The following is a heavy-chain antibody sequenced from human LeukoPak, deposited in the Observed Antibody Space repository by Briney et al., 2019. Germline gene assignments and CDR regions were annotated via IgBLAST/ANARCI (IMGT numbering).Heavy chain of an antibody. CDR3: ARDDSDVGIVATISREGDYFDY. CDR2: IAYDGSKK. J-gene: IGHJ4*02. CDR1: GFTFSSYA. Sequence: GGSLRLSCVASGFTFSSYAMHWVRQAPGKGLEWVAVIAYDGSKKYYADSVKGRFTISRDNYKYTLYLQMNSLRAEDTAVYYCARDDSDVGIVATISREGDYFDYWGQGTLVTVSS. D-gene: IGHD5-12*01. V-gene: IGHV3-30-3*01.